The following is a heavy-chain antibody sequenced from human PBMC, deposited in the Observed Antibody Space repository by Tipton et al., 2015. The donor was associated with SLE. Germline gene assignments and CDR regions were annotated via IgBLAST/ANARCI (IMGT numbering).Heavy chain of an antibody. J-gene: IGHJ6*02. V-gene: IGHV4-59*01. CDR2: IYYSGST. CDR1: GGSISSYY. D-gene: IGHD6-13*01. CDR3: ARAYYSSSWNYSGMDV. Sequence: TLSLTCTVSGGSISSYYWSWIRQPPGKGLEWIGYIYYSGSTNYNPSLKSRVTISVDTSKNQFSLKLSSVTAADTAVYYCARAYYSSSWNYSGMDVWGQGTTVTVSS.